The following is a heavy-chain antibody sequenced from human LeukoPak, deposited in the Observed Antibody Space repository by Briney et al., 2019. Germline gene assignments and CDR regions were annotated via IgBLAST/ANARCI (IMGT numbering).Heavy chain of an antibody. J-gene: IGHJ6*03. CDR1: GGTFSSYA. Sequence: SVKVSCKASGGTFSSYAISWVRQAPGQGLEWMGGIIPIFGTANYAQKFQGRVTITTDESTSTAYMELNSLRSEDTAVYYCASGRSYYANYYYYYMDVWGKGTTVTVSS. CDR2: IIPIFGTA. D-gene: IGHD1-26*01. CDR3: ASGRSYYANYYYYYMDV. V-gene: IGHV1-69*05.